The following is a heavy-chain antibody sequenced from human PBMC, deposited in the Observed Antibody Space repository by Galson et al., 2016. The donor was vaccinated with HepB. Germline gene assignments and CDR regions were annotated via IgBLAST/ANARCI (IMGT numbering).Heavy chain of an antibody. CDR3: ARDGGQQVVRWERLRKVYYYYPMDV. CDR2: LSSGSTTI. D-gene: IGHD6-13*01. J-gene: IGHJ6*02. V-gene: IGHV3-48*02. CDR1: GFTFSTYS. Sequence: SLRLSCAASGFTFSTYSMNWVRQAPGTGLEWVSYLSSGSTTIYYADSVKGRFTISRDNAKNSLYLQMHTLRDDDTAVYYCARDGGQQVVRWERLRKVYYYYPMDVWGQGTTVTVSS.